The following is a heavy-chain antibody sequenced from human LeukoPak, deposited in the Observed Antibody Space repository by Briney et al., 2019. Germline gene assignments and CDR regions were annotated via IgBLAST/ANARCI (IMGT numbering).Heavy chain of an antibody. V-gene: IGHV1-2*02. J-gene: IGHJ4*02. CDR3: ASLGGWFGELFPMWVTSPFDY. CDR1: GYTFTGYY. D-gene: IGHD3-10*01. CDR2: INPNSGGT. Sequence: ASVKVSCKASGYTFTGYYMRWVRQAPGQGLEWMGWINPNSGGTNYAQKFQGRVTMTRDTSISTAYMELSRLRSDDTAVYYCASLGGWFGELFPMWVTSPFDYWGQGTLVTVSS.